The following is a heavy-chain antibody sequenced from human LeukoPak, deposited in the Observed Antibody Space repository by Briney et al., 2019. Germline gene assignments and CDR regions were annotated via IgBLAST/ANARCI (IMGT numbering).Heavy chain of an antibody. D-gene: IGHD6-19*01. V-gene: IGHV1-8*02. CDR2: MNPNSGNT. J-gene: IGHJ3*02. CDR1: GYTFTGYY. CDR3: ARGPLQWLGAFDI. Sequence: GASVKVSCKASGYTFTGYYMHWVRQATGQGLEWMGWMNPNSGNTGYAQKFQGRVTMTRNTSISTAYMELSSLRSEDTAVYYRARGPLQWLGAFDIWGQGTMVTVSS.